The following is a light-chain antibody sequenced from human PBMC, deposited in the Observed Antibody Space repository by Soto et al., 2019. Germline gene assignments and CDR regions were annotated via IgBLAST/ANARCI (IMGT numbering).Light chain of an antibody. J-gene: IGLJ3*02. Sequence: QSALTQPASVSGSPGQSITISCTGTSSDVGAHNYVSWYQQHPGKAPKLLIFEVTSRPSGVSNRFSGSKSGNTASLTISGLQAEDEADYYCSSYTTKSTWVFGGGTKLTVL. V-gene: IGLV2-14*01. CDR3: SSYTTKSTWV. CDR2: EVT. CDR1: SSDVGAHNY.